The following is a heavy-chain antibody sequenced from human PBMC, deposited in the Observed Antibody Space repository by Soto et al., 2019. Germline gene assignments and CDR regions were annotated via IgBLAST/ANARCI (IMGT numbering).Heavy chain of an antibody. V-gene: IGHV3-23*01. CDR1: GFTFSSYA. CDR2: ISGSGGST. CDR3: AKDQNTRVTGDGLFDY. D-gene: IGHD7-27*01. Sequence: GGSLRLSCAASGFTFSSYAMSWVRQAPGKGLEWVSAISGSGGSTYYADSVKGRFTISRDNSKNTLYLQMNSLRAEDTAVYYCAKDQNTRVTGDGLFDYWGQGTLVTVSS. J-gene: IGHJ4*02.